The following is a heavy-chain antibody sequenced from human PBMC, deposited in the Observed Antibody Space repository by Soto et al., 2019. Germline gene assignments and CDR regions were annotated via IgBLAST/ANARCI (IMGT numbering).Heavy chain of an antibody. CDR1: GYTFTSYA. V-gene: IGHV1-3*01. CDR3: ARDLGGWPDY. J-gene: IGHJ4*02. CDR2: INAGNGNT. Sequence: QVQLVQSGAEVKKPGASVKVSCKASGYTFTSYAMHWVRQAPGQRLEWMGRINAGNGNTKYSQKFQGRVTLTRDTAARTAYMELSSLRSEDTAVYYCARDLGGWPDYWGQGTLVTVSS. D-gene: IGHD2-15*01.